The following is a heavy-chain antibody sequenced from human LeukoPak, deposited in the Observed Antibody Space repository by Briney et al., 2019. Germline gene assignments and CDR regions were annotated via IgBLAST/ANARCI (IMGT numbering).Heavy chain of an antibody. V-gene: IGHV4-39*07. CDR2: IYYSGST. D-gene: IGHD2-2*01. CDR1: GGSISSSSYY. Sequence: SETLSLTCTVSGGSISSSSYYWGWIRQPPGKGLEWIGSIYYSGSTYYNPSLKSRVTISVDTSKNQFSLKLSSVTAADTAVYYCARDGDIVVVRTPMDAFDIWGQGTMVTVSS. CDR3: ARDGDIVVVRTPMDAFDI. J-gene: IGHJ3*02.